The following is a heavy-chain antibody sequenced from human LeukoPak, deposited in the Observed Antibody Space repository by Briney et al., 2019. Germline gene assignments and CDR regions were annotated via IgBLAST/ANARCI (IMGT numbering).Heavy chain of an antibody. Sequence: ASVKVSCKASGCTFSSYAIGWVRQAPGQGLEWMGVIIPIFGTAKYAQKLQGRVTITTDESTSTAYMELSSLRSEDTAGYYCARVLGGFGSSGYYVDYWGQGTLVTVSS. V-gene: IGHV1-69*05. D-gene: IGHD3-22*01. J-gene: IGHJ4*02. CDR2: IIPIFGTA. CDR3: ARVLGGFGSSGYYVDY. CDR1: GCTFSSYA.